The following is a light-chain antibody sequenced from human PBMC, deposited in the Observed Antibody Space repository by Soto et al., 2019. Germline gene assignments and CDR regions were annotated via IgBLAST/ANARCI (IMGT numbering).Light chain of an antibody. CDR3: QQYFDWPL. CDR1: QSVSSK. J-gene: IGKJ3*01. V-gene: IGKV3-15*01. CDR2: GAS. Sequence: EIVMTQSPGTLSVSPGERATLSCRASQSVSSKLAWYQQKPGQAPRLLIYGASTRATGIPARFSGSGSGTEFPLTISSLQSEDFAVYYCQQYFDWPLFGPGTKVDIK.